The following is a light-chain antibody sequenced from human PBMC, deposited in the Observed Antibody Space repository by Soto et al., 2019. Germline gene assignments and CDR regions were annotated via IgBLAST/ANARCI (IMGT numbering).Light chain of an antibody. J-gene: IGKJ1*01. CDR2: KAS. CDR3: QLYNSPPWT. Sequence: DIQMTQSPSTLSASVGDRVTITCRASQRISSWLAWYQQRPGKVPRLLIYKASTLESGVPSRFSGSGSGTEFTLTISSLQPDDFATYYCQLYNSPPWTFGQGNKVEIK. V-gene: IGKV1-5*03. CDR1: QRISSW.